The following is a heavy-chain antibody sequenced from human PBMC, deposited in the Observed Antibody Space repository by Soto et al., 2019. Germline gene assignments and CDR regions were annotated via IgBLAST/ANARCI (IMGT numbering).Heavy chain of an antibody. Sequence: QVQLVESGGGVVQPGGSLRLSCAASGFTFSTYAMHWVRRAPGKGLEWVALIWFDGTNRQYADSVKSRFTISRDNSNSTLLLHMNDLRAEDTAVYFCSGGIYWGQGTLVTVSP. J-gene: IGHJ4*02. CDR1: GFTFSTYA. CDR2: IWFDGTNR. CDR3: SGGIY. D-gene: IGHD1-26*01. V-gene: IGHV3-33*01.